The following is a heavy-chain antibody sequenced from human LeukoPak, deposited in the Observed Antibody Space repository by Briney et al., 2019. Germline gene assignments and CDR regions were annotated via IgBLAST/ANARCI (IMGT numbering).Heavy chain of an antibody. Sequence: GVSLRLSCAASGFTFSSYSMNWVRQAPGKGLEWVSSISSIGSYIYYADSVKGRFTISRDNAKNSLYLQMNSLRAEDTAVYYCARDYGKSGRIDSSFGYWGQGSLVTVSS. J-gene: IGHJ4*02. CDR1: GFTFSSYS. D-gene: IGHD6-13*01. CDR2: ISSIGSYI. CDR3: ARDYGKSGRIDSSFGY. V-gene: IGHV3-21*01.